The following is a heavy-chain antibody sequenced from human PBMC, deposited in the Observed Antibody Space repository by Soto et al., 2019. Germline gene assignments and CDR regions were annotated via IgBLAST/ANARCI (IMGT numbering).Heavy chain of an antibody. V-gene: IGHV4-34*01. J-gene: IGHJ6*02. D-gene: IGHD2-2*01. CDR3: ARVPRGSSTSGGMDV. CDR2: INHSGST. Sequence: TSETLSLTCAVYGGSFSGYYWSWIRQPPGKGLEWIGEINHSGSTNYNPSLKSRVTISVDTSKNQFSLKLSSVTAADTAVYYCARVPRGSSTSGGMDVWGQGTTVT. CDR1: GGSFSGYY.